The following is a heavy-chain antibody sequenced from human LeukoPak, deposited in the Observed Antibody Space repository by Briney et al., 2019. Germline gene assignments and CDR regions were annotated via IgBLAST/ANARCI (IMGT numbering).Heavy chain of an antibody. Sequence: GGSLRLSCTASGFAFSSTWMHWVRQSPGKGLEWVSAISGSGGSTYYADSVKGRFTISRDNSKNTVYLQMNSLRAEDTAVYYCAKVGWDQYYFDYWGQGTLVTVSS. CDR1: GFAFSSTW. D-gene: IGHD6-19*01. CDR2: ISGSGGST. J-gene: IGHJ4*02. CDR3: AKVGWDQYYFDY. V-gene: IGHV3-23*01.